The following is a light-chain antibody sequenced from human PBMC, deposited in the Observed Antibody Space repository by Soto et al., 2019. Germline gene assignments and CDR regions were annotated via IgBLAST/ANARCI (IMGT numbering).Light chain of an antibody. V-gene: IGKV3-20*01. CDR1: QSVSRSY. Sequence: EIVLTQSPGTLSLSPLEIAALSCRASQSVSRSYLAWYQQKLGQAPRLLIYGASSRATGIPDRFSGSGSGTDFTLTISRLETEDFAVYYCQQYGSSGTFGQGTKVDIK. CDR3: QQYGSSGT. CDR2: GAS. J-gene: IGKJ1*01.